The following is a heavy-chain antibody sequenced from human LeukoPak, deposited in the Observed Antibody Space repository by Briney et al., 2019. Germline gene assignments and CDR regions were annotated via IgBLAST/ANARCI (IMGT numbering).Heavy chain of an antibody. CDR3: ARHELCPHYFDS. CDR2: MYHSGNT. V-gene: IGHV4-39*01. CDR1: GGSISSSDYC. J-gene: IGHJ4*02. D-gene: IGHD1-1*01. Sequence: PSETLSLTCTFSGGSISSSDYCWGWIRQPPGTGLEWIGSMYHSGNTYYNPSLKSRVTISVDTSKNRFSLKLSSVTAADTAVYYCARHELCPHYFDSWGQGTLVTVSS.